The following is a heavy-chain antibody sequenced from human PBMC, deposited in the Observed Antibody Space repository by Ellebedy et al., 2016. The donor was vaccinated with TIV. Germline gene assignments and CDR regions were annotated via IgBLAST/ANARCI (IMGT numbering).Heavy chain of an antibody. J-gene: IGHJ4*02. D-gene: IGHD1-26*01. CDR3: TKEGAVSVLSFDY. CDR1: GFTFSSYG. CDR2: TSYNGSNQ. Sequence: GGSLRLXXAASGFTFSSYGMHWVRQAPGKGLEWVAITSYNGSNQYYADSVKGRFTISRDNSDNTLYLQMNSLRGEDTAVYYCTKEGAVSVLSFDYWGQGTLVTVSS. V-gene: IGHV3-30*18.